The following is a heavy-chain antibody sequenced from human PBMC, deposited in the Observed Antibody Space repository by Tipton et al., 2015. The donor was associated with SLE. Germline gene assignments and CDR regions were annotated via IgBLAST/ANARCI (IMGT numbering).Heavy chain of an antibody. Sequence: TLSLTCSVSGGFIIGFYWVWIRQPPGRGLEWIGYISERGDTKYNPSLTSRVTMSVDTSKNLFSLKLSSVTAADTAVYYCARGGHKANFYYMDVWGKGTTVTVSS. CDR3: ARGGHKANFYYMDV. CDR1: GGFIIGFY. CDR2: ISERGDT. J-gene: IGHJ6*03. V-gene: IGHV4-59*08. D-gene: IGHD3-16*01.